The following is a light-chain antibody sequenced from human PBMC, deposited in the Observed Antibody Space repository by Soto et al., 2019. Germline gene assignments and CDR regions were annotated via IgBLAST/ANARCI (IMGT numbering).Light chain of an antibody. Sequence: EIVLTQSPGTLSLSPGDRATLSCRASQSVTSSLAWFQQKPGQAPRLLIYDVSRRATAIPARFSGSGSGTDFTLTISSLEPEDFAVYYCQQRTSWPTFGGGTKV. V-gene: IGKV3-11*01. J-gene: IGKJ4*01. CDR3: QQRTSWPT. CDR1: QSVTSS. CDR2: DVS.